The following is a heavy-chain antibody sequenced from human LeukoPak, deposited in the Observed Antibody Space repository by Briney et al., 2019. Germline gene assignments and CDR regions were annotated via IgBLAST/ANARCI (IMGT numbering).Heavy chain of an antibody. J-gene: IGHJ4*02. CDR2: ISGSGGST. V-gene: IGHV3-23*01. Sequence: GGTLRLSCAASGFTFSSYGMSWVRQAPGKGLEWVSAISGSGGSTYYADSVKGRFTISRDNSKNTLYLQMNSLRAEDTAVYYCAKDQSNALLRFGEVIRKSRDGYFDYWGQGTLVTVSS. CDR3: AKDQSNALLRFGEVIRKSRDGYFDY. CDR1: GFTFSSYG. D-gene: IGHD3-10*01.